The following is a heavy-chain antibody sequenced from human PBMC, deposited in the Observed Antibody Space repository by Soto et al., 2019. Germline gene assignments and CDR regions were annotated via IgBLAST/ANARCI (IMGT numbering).Heavy chain of an antibody. J-gene: IGHJ6*02. D-gene: IGHD3-3*01. CDR1: GFTFSSYS. Sequence: LRLSCAASGFTFSSYSMNWVRQAPGKGLEWVSSISSSSSYIYYADSVKGRFTISRDNAKNSLYLQMNSLRAEDTAVYYCASLTHDFWSGFYPYSYYGTDVWGQGTTVTVSS. V-gene: IGHV3-21*01. CDR3: ASLTHDFWSGFYPYSYYGTDV. CDR2: ISSSSSYI.